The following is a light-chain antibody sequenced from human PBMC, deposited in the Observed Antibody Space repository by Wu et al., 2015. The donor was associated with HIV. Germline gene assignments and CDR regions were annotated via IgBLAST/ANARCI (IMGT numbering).Light chain of an antibody. Sequence: EIVLTQSPATLSLSPGERATLSCRASQTLSSTYLAWYQQRRGQSPRLLIYDTSTRATGIPDRFSASGSGTDFTLTIDRLEPEDFALYYCQQYRSSPHTFGQGTELEIK. J-gene: IGKJ2*01. CDR1: QTLSSTY. CDR2: DTS. V-gene: IGKV3-20*01. CDR3: QQYRSSPHT.